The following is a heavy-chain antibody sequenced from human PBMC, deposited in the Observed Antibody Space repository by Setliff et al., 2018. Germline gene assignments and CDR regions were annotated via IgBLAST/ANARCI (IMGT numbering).Heavy chain of an antibody. Sequence: ASVKVSCKASGHTFTSYFMQWVRQAPGQGLEWMGMINPSGGYTIYAQKFQGRVTMTRDTSTSTVYLELSSLRSEDTAVYYCARGLIVLLGPSGDMGYFDYWGQGTLVTVSS. V-gene: IGHV1-46*01. J-gene: IGHJ4*02. D-gene: IGHD2-8*01. CDR2: INPSGGYT. CDR1: GHTFTSYF. CDR3: ARGLIVLLGPSGDMGYFDY.